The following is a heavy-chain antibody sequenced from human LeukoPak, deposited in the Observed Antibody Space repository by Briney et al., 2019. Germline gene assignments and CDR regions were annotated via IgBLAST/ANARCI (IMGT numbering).Heavy chain of an antibody. CDR3: AREFGHNRWYFDY. D-gene: IGHD5-24*01. Sequence: GGSLRLSCAASGFTFRTYSIHWVRQAPGKGLEWVTVVSADGRTQLYSDSVKGRFTISRDDSLNTLHLQMNSLRTEDTAVYYCAREFGHNRWYFDYWGQGALVTVSS. J-gene: IGHJ4*02. CDR1: GFTFRTYS. CDR2: VSADGRTQ. V-gene: IGHV3-30*03.